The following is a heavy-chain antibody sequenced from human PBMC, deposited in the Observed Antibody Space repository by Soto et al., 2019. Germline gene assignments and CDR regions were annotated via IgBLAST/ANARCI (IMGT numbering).Heavy chain of an antibody. CDR2: IYPGDSDT. CDR3: ARFGRSLAVYYYYGMDV. CDR1: GYSCTSYW. D-gene: IGHD3-3*01. V-gene: IGHV5-51*01. J-gene: IGHJ6*02. Sequence: GESLKISCKGSGYSCTSYWIGWVRQMPGKGLEWMGIIYPGDSDTRYSPSFQGQVTISADESISTAYLQWSSLKASDTAMYYCARFGRSLAVYYYYGMDVWGQGTTVTVSS.